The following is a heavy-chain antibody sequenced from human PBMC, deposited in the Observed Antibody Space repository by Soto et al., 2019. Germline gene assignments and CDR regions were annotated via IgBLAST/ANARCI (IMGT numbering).Heavy chain of an antibody. Sequence: ASLQASCKASGYTFTSYYMHWVRQAPGQGLEWMGIINPSGGSTSYAQKFQGRVTMTRDTSTSTVYMELSSLRSEDTAVYYCAREGCSGGRCYGMDVCGKGTTDSV. CDR2: INPSGGST. CDR3: AREGCSGGRCYGMDV. J-gene: IGHJ6*04. CDR1: GYTFTSYY. V-gene: IGHV1-46*01. D-gene: IGHD2-15*01.